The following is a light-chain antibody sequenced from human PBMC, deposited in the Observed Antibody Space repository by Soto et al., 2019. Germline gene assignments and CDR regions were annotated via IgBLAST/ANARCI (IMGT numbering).Light chain of an antibody. CDR3: HHYSSYSEA. V-gene: IGKV1-5*03. CDR2: KAS. J-gene: IGKJ1*01. Sequence: DIQMTQSPSTLSGSVGDRVTITCRASQTISSWLAWYQQKPGKAPKLLIYKASTLKSGVPSRFSGGGSGTEFTLTLRSLQPDDFATDYCHHYSSYSEAFGQGNKVELK. CDR1: QTISSW.